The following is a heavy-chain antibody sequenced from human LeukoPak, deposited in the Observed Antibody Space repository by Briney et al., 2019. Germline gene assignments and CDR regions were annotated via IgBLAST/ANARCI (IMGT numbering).Heavy chain of an antibody. CDR1: GGSFSGYY. V-gene: IGHV4-34*01. Sequence: SETLSLTCAVYGGSFSGYYWSWIRQPPGKGLEWIGEINHSGSTNYNPSLKSRVTISVDTSKNQFSLKLSSVTAADTAVCYCARGPRGIPSASTEYFQHWGQGTLVTVSS. CDR2: INHSGST. D-gene: IGHD3-16*01. CDR3: ARGPRGIPSASTEYFQH. J-gene: IGHJ1*01.